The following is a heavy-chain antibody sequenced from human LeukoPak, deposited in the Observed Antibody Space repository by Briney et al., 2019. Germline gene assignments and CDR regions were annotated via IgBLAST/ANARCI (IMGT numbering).Heavy chain of an antibody. CDR1: GFTFSDYN. CDR3: ASGRYYYDSSGYAADAFDI. CDR2: ISSSSSYI. D-gene: IGHD3-22*01. Sequence: GGSLRLSCAASGFTFSDYNMNWVRQAPGRGLDWVSSISSSSSYIYYADSVKGRFTISRDNAKNSLYLQMNSLRAEDTAVYYCASGRYYYDSSGYAADAFDIWGQGTMVTVSS. V-gene: IGHV3-21*01. J-gene: IGHJ3*02.